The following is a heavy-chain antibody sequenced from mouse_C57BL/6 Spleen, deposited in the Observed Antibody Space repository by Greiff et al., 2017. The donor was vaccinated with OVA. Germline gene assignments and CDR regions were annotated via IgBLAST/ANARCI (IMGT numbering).Heavy chain of an antibody. CDR1: GFNIKNTY. D-gene: IGHD2-1*01. CDR3: AREEGYGNVFFDY. Sequence: EVKLQQSVAELVRPGASVKLSCTASGFNIKNTYMHWVKQRPEQGLEWIGRIDPANGPTTYAPKFQGKATITADTSSNTAYLQLSSLTSEDTAIYYCAREEGYGNVFFDYWGQGTTLTVSS. J-gene: IGHJ2*01. V-gene: IGHV14-3*01. CDR2: IDPANGPT.